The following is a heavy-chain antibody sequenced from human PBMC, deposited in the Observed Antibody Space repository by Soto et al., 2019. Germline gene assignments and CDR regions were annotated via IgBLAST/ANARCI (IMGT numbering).Heavy chain of an antibody. CDR1: GFTFSSYA. J-gene: IGHJ4*02. V-gene: IGHV3-30-3*01. CDR3: ARDRPLLTYYYDSSGYNRGGGFDY. Sequence: GGSLRLSCAASGFTFSSYAMHWVRQAPGKGLEWVAVISYDGSNKYYADSVKGRFTISRDNSKNTLYLQMNSLRAEDTAVYYCARDRPLLTYYYDSSGYNRGGGFDYWGQGTLVTVSS. CDR2: ISYDGSNK. D-gene: IGHD3-22*01.